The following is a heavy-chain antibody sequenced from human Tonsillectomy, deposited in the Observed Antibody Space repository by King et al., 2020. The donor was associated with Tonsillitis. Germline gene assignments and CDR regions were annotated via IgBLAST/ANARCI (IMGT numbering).Heavy chain of an antibody. V-gene: IGHV3-30*18. J-gene: IGHJ5*02. CDR1: GITFSTYA. CDR2: TSSDGTNK. D-gene: IGHD2-2*02. CDR3: AKVSASCYTCWFDP. Sequence: VQLVESGGGVVQPGRSLRLSCAASGITFSTYAMHWVRQAPGKGLEWVAATSSDGTNKKYGDSVKGRFTISRDNSKNTLYLQMNSLRVDDTAVYYCAKVSASCYTCWFDPWGQGTLVTVSS.